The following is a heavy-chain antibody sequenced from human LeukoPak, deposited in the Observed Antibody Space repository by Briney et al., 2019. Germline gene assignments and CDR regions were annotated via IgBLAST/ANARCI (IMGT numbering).Heavy chain of an antibody. CDR1: GFTFSSYT. V-gene: IGHV3-48*04. J-gene: IGHJ4*02. CDR3: ARTVGATVMDY. CDR2: ISSSGSTI. D-gene: IGHD1-26*01. Sequence: GGSLRLSCAASGFTFSSYTMTWVRQAPGKGLEWVSYISSSGSTIYYADSVKGRFTISRDNAKNSLYLQMNSLRAEDTAVYYCARTVGATVMDYWGQGTLVTVSS.